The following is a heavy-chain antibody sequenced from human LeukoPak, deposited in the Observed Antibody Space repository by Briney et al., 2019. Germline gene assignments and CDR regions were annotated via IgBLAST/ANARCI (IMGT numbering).Heavy chain of an antibody. J-gene: IGHJ4*02. Sequence: SETLSLTCAVSGGSISSGGYSWSWIRQPPGKGLEWIGYIYHSGSTYYNPSLKSRVTISVDRSKNQFSLKLSSVTAADTAVYYCAREKFLEWYAVAGTFGYFDYWGQGTLVTVSS. CDR2: IYHSGST. CDR3: AREKFLEWYAVAGTFGYFDY. CDR1: GGSISSGGYS. V-gene: IGHV4-30-2*01. D-gene: IGHD6-19*01.